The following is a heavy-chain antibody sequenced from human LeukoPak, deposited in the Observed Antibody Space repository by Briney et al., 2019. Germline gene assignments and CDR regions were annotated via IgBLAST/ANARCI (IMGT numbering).Heavy chain of an antibody. V-gene: IGHV1-2*02. CDR2: INPNSGGT. CDR3: ARDRGDIVTSNWFDP. CDR1: GYTFTGYY. D-gene: IGHD5-12*01. J-gene: IGHJ5*02. Sequence: ASVKVSCKASGYTFTGYYMHWVRQAPGQGLEWMGWINPNSGGTNYAQKFQGRVTITRDTSISTAYMELSRLRSDDTAVYYCARDRGDIVTSNWFDPWGQGTLVTVSS.